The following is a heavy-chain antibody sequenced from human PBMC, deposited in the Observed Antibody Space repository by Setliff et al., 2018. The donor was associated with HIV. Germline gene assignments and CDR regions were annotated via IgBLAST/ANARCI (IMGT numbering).Heavy chain of an antibody. D-gene: IGHD3-16*01. CDR3: ARDLIWGFDY. CDR2: ISSGSRV. J-gene: IGHJ4*02. Sequence: HPGGSLRLSCAASGFTFSSYSMNWVRQAPGKGLEWVSYISSGSRVDYADSVKGRFTVSRDNARSSLYLQVNSLRSDDTAVYYCARDLIWGFDYWGQGTPVTVSS. CDR1: GFTFSSYS. V-gene: IGHV3-48*01.